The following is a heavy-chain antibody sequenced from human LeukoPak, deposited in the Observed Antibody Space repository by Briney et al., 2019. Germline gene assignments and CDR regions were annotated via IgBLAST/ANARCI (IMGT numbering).Heavy chain of an antibody. CDR2: IYYSGST. Sequence: TSETLSLTCAVSGGSISSGGYSWSWIRQPPGKGLEWIGYIYYSGSTYYNPSLKSRVTISVDTSKNQFSLKLSSVTAADTAVYYCARGRAKFYYYDSSGRYNWFDPWGQGTLVTVSS. V-gene: IGHV4-30-4*07. J-gene: IGHJ5*02. CDR3: ARGRAKFYYYDSSGRYNWFDP. CDR1: GGSISSGGYS. D-gene: IGHD3-22*01.